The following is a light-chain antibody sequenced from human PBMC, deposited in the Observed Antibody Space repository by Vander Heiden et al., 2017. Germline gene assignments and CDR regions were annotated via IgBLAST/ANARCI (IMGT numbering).Light chain of an antibody. CDR3: QDSDSSMSGVM. J-gene: IGLJ3*02. CDR2: GKS. V-gene: IGLV1-40*01. Sequence: QPVLTQPPAVSGVPAQRVTISCPGRRSNLVAGYDVHWYQQLPGTAAKRLIVGKSNRPSGVPDRFSGAKSGTSASLAITGLQAEEEADDYCQDSDSSMSGVMFGGGTKLTVL. CDR1: RSNLVAGYD.